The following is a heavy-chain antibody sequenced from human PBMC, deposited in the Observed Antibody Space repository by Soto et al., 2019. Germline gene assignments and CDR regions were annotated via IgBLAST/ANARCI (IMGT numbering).Heavy chain of an antibody. CDR1: GFTFSSYA. CDR2: ITGSGDST. CDR3: VTGQHLGH. D-gene: IGHD1-1*01. J-gene: IGHJ4*02. V-gene: IGHV3-23*01. Sequence: EVELLESGGGSVQPGGSLRLSCAASGFTFSSYAMSWVRQAPGRGLEWVSKITGSGDSTYYVDSVKGRFTSSRDNSKNTLYLQMNSLRAEDTAVYYCVTGQHLGHWGQGPLVTVSS.